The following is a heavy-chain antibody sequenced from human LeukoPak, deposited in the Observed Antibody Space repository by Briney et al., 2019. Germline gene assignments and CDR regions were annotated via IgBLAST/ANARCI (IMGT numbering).Heavy chain of an antibody. Sequence: SETLSLTCTVSGASINTYYWSWIRQPPGKGLEWIGYIYYSGTTSYNPSLKTRVTISIDTSKNQFSLKLSSVTAAGMAAYYCARVLRPMASQYYFDYWGQGTLVTVSS. J-gene: IGHJ4*02. CDR1: GASINTYY. CDR3: ARVLRPMASQYYFDY. D-gene: IGHD3-10*01. CDR2: IYYSGTT. V-gene: IGHV4-59*01.